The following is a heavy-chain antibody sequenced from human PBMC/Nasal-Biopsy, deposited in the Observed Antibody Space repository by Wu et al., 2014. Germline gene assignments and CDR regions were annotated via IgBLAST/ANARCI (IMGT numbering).Heavy chain of an antibody. Sequence: TLSLTCTVSGGSISSSSYYWGWIRQPPGKGLEWIGSIYYSGSTYYNPSLKSRVTISVDTSKNQFSLKLSSVTAADTAVYYCARHCELRFCYFDYWGQGTLVTVSS. CDR2: IYYSGST. V-gene: IGHV4-39*01. D-gene: IGHD4-17*01. CDR1: GGSISSSSYY. CDR3: ARHCELRFCYFDY. J-gene: IGHJ4*02.